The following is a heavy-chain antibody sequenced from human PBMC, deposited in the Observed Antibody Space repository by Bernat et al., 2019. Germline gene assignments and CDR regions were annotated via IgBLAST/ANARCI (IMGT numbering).Heavy chain of an antibody. J-gene: IGHJ6*02. CDR1: QRKRGGG. CDR2: IYWNDDI. D-gene: IGHD1-20*01. Sequence: KEAGPARGKPTQTLTLTCSAQRKRGGGGGWIRQPPGQALEWLARIYWNDDIRYSPSLKSRLTISKDTSKSQVVLVMTYMDPVDTATYYCAHSLPYNWNAMDVWGQGATVIVSS. CDR3: AHSLPYNWNAMDV. V-gene: IGHV2-5*01.